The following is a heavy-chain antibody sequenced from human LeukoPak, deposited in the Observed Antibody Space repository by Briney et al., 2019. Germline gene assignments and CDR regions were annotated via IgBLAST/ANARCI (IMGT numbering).Heavy chain of an antibody. D-gene: IGHD3-3*01. CDR2: ISSSSSTI. CDR3: ASKATSLGYDFS. CDR1: GFTLSSYS. J-gene: IGHJ5*02. Sequence: GGSLRLSCAVSGFTLSSYSMNWVRQAPGKGLEWVSYISSSSSTIYYADSVKGRFTISRDNAKNSLYLQMNSLRAEDTAVYYCASKATSLGYDFSWGQGTLVTVSS. V-gene: IGHV3-48*01.